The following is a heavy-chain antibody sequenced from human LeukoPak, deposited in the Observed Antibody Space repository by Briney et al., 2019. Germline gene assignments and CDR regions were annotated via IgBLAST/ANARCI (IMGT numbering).Heavy chain of an antibody. CDR3: ARGPYSSSWSEFDY. D-gene: IGHD6-13*01. CDR1: GFTFSSYR. Sequence: PGGSLRLSCAASGFTFSSYRMIWVRQAPGKGLEWVSVISATSSYIYYADSVKGRFTISRDNAKNSLYLQMNSLRAEDTAAYYCARGPYSSSWSEFDYWGQGTLVTVSS. J-gene: IGHJ4*02. V-gene: IGHV3-21*01. CDR2: ISATSSYI.